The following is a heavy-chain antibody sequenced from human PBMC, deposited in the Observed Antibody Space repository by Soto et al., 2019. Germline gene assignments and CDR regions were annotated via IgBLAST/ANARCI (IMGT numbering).Heavy chain of an antibody. Sequence: PSETLSLTCTVSGGSISSNNWWSWVRQPPGKGLEWIGEIYHSGSTNYNPSLKSRVIISVGTSKNQFSLRLSSVTAADTAVYYCSRYIAASGTYYLDFWGQGTLVTVSS. D-gene: IGHD6-13*01. V-gene: IGHV4-4*02. CDR2: IYHSGST. CDR1: GGSISSNNW. J-gene: IGHJ4*02. CDR3: SRYIAASGTYYLDF.